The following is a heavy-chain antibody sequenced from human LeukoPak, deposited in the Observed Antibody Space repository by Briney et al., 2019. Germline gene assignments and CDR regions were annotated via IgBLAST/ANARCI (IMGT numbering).Heavy chain of an antibody. Sequence: SVKVSCKASGGTFNSYAISWVRQAPGQGLEWMGGIIPIFGTANYAQKFQGRVTITTDESTSTAYMELSSLRSEDTAVYYCVREGGDSSGYYFPYWGQGTPVTVSS. CDR2: IIPIFGTA. CDR3: VREGGDSSGYYFPY. V-gene: IGHV1-69*05. D-gene: IGHD3-22*01. J-gene: IGHJ4*02. CDR1: GGTFNSYA.